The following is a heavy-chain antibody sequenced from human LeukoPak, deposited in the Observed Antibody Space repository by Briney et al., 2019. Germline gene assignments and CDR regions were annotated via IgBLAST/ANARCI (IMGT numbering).Heavy chain of an antibody. J-gene: IGHJ4*02. D-gene: IGHD5-18*01. CDR1: GYSISSGYY. Sequence: SETLSLTCAVSGYSISSGYYWGWIRQPPGKGLEWIGSIYHSGSTYYNPSLKSRVTISVDTSKNQFSLKLSSVTAADTAVYYCARAVGYSYGMNDYWGQGTLVTVSS. CDR2: IYHSGST. CDR3: ARAVGYSYGMNDY. V-gene: IGHV4-38-2*01.